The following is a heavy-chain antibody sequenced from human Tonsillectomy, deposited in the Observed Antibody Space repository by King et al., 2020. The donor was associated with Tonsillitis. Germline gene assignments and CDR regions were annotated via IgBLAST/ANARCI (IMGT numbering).Heavy chain of an antibody. D-gene: IGHD1-26*01. CDR2: TWYDGSNE. Sequence: HVQLVESGGGVVQPGRSLRLSCAASGFTFSSNGMHWVRQAPGKGLEWVAVTWYDGSNEHYADSVKGRFTISRDNSKNTLYLQMNSLRAEDTAVYYCARDLGYSGSYAIDYWGQGTLVTVSS. CDR3: ARDLGYSGSYAIDY. J-gene: IGHJ4*02. V-gene: IGHV3-33*01. CDR1: GFTFSSNG.